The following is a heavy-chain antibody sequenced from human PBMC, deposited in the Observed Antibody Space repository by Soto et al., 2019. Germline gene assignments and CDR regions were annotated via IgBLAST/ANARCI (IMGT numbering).Heavy chain of an antibody. CDR1: GFSFSSYG. CDR2: IWNAGNNG. J-gene: IGHJ4*02. V-gene: IGHV3-33*01. Sequence: QVQLVESGGGVVQPGRSLRLSCAVSGFSFSSYGIHWVRQAPGKGLEWVAVIWNAGNNGRYAVSVRGRFTISSDNSKNTVYLQVDSLRVADTAMYYCARDRELGRSAPYFDFWGPGTLVTVSS. D-gene: IGHD3-10*01. CDR3: ARDRELGRSAPYFDF.